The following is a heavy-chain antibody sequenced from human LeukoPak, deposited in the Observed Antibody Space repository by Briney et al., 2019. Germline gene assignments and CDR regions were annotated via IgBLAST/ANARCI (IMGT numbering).Heavy chain of an antibody. CDR1: GFTVSSNY. D-gene: IGHD1-26*01. J-gene: IGHJ4*02. Sequence: QPGGSLRLSCAASGFTVSSNYMSWVRQAPGKGLEWVSVIYSGGSTYYADSVKGRFTISRENAKNSLYLLMSSLRAEDTAVYYCARQNTPHGNFDYWGQGTLVTVSS. V-gene: IGHV3-53*01. CDR2: IYSGGST. CDR3: ARQNTPHGNFDY.